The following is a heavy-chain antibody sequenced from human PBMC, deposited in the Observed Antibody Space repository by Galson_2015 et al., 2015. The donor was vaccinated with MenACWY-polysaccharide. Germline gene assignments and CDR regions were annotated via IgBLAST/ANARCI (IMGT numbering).Heavy chain of an antibody. CDR3: ARARSWSGFFAFDF. V-gene: IGHV3-7*01. J-gene: IGHJ3*01. CDR1: GFPFSDSW. D-gene: IGHD3-3*01. CDR2: IKQSGSEK. Sequence: SLRLSCAAPGFPFSDSWMTWIRQAPGKGLEWVATIKQSGSEKYYVDSVEGRFTVSRDNAKNSLYLQMNSLRAEDTAVYYCARARSWSGFFAFDFWGQGTMVTVSS.